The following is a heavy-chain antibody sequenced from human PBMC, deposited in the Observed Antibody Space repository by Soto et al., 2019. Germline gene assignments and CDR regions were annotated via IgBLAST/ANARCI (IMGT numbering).Heavy chain of an antibody. J-gene: IGHJ5*02. CDR2: MHHTQGT. CDR1: GASISSYY. V-gene: IGHV4-59*01. CDR3: ARVPFVGYFDWLDP. Sequence: SETLSLTCSVSGASISSYYWTWIRQPPGGGLEWIGYMHHTQGTNDNPSLRGRVHMSIDTSMNQFSLRLTSVTAADTAVYYCARVPFVGYFDWLDPWGHGTLVTVSS. D-gene: IGHD3-9*01.